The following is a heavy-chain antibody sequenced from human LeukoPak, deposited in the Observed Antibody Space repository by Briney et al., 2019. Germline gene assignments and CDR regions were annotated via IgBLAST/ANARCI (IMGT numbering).Heavy chain of an antibody. CDR3: AREPLPNGPKRTTVERGYFDY. Sequence: PGGSLRLSCAASGFTFSSYSMNWVRQAPGKGLEWVSSISSSSSYIYYADSVKGRFTISRDNAKNSLYLQMNSLRAEDTAVYYCAREPLPNGPKRTTVERGYFDYWGQGTLVTVSS. CDR1: GFTFSSYS. J-gene: IGHJ4*02. D-gene: IGHD4-23*01. CDR2: ISSSSSYI. V-gene: IGHV3-21*01.